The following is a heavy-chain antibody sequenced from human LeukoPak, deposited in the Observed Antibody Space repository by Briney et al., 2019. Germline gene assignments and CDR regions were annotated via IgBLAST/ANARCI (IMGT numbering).Heavy chain of an antibody. V-gene: IGHV3-21*03. CDR2: ISSSSSYI. D-gene: IGHD2-15*01. Sequence: GGSLRLSCAASGFTFSSYSMNWVRQAPGKGLEWVSSISSSSSYIYYADSVKGRFTISRDNAKNSLYLQMNSLRAKDTAVYYCAREPVVAARVWFDPWGQGTLVTVSS. CDR3: AREPVVAARVWFDP. J-gene: IGHJ5*02. CDR1: GFTFSSYS.